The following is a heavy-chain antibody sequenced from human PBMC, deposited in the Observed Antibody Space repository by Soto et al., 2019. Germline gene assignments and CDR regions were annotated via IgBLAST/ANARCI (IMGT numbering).Heavy chain of an antibody. CDR3: ARDIVATPNPFDI. Sequence: ASVKVSCKASGGTFSSYAISWVRQAPGQGLEWMGGIIPIFGTANYAQKFQGRVTITADESTSTAYMELSSLRSEDTAVYYCARDIVATPNPFDIWGQGTMVTVSS. D-gene: IGHD5-12*01. CDR2: IIPIFGTA. J-gene: IGHJ3*02. V-gene: IGHV1-69*13. CDR1: GGTFSSYA.